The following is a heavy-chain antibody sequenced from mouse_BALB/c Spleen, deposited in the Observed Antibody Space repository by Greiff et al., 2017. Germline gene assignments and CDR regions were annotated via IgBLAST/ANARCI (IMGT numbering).Heavy chain of an antibody. J-gene: IGHJ2*01. CDR3: ARLLRLHFDY. D-gene: IGHD1-2*01. CDR1: GFTFSSYA. V-gene: IGHV5-6-5*01. CDR2: ISSGGST. Sequence: DVMLVESGGGLVKPGGSLKLSCAASGFTFSSYAMSWVRQTPEKRLEWVASISSGGSTYYPDSVKGRFTISRDNARNILYLQMSSLRSEDTAMYYCARLLRLHFDYWGQGTTLTVSS.